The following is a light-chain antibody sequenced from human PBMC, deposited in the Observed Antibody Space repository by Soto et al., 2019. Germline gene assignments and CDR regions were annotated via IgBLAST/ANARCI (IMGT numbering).Light chain of an antibody. V-gene: IGLV2-8*01. J-gene: IGLJ3*02. CDR1: SSDVGGYDS. CDR2: EVS. Sequence: QSALTQPPSASGSPGQSVTFSCTGTSSDVGGYDSVSWYQQHPGKVPKLMIYEVSKRPSGVPDRFSGSKSGNTASLTVSGLQADDEAEYYCSSYAGSNTLVFGGGTKLTVL. CDR3: SSYAGSNTLV.